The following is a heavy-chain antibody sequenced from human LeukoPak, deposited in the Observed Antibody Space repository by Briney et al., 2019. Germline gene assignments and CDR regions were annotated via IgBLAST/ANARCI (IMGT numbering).Heavy chain of an antibody. J-gene: IGHJ5*02. CDR1: GYTFTSYD. Sequence: AGSVKVSCKASGYTFTSYDKNWVGQAAGQGVEGMGGMNHKSGNTDYAQKFQGRVTINRDTYIRTAYMEVSRLRYEDTAGYYCARAPRITMVRGVIYLFYPWGQGTVVTVSS. V-gene: IGHV1-8*03. D-gene: IGHD3-10*01. CDR3: ARAPRITMVRGVIYLFYP. CDR2: MNHKSGNT.